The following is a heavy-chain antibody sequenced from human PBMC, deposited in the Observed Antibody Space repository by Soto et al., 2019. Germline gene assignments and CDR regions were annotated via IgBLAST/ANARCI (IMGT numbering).Heavy chain of an antibody. J-gene: IGHJ4*02. Sequence: PGGSLRLSCAASGCTFSSYAMSWVRQAPGKGLEWVSAISGSGGSTYYADSVKGRFTISRDNSKNTLYLQMNSLRAEDTAVYYCAKGGTYYYDSSGHSNFDYWGQGTLVTVSS. D-gene: IGHD3-22*01. CDR2: ISGSGGST. V-gene: IGHV3-23*01. CDR1: GCTFSSYA. CDR3: AKGGTYYYDSSGHSNFDY.